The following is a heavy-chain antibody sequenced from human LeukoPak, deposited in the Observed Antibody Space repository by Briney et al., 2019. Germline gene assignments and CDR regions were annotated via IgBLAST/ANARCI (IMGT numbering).Heavy chain of an antibody. CDR2: IYPGDSDT. J-gene: IGHJ5*02. Sequence: GESLQISCKGSGYSFTSYWIGWVRQMPGKGLEWMGIIYPGDSDTRYSPSFQGQVTISADKSISTAYLQWSSLKASDTAMYYCARRGSYGDSYNWFDPWGQGTLVTVSS. CDR1: GYSFTSYW. CDR3: ARRGSYGDSYNWFDP. V-gene: IGHV5-51*01. D-gene: IGHD4-17*01.